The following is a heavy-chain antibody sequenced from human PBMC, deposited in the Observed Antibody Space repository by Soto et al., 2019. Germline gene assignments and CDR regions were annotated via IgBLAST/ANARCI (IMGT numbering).Heavy chain of an antibody. CDR1: GGSISSYY. CDR2: IYYSGST. J-gene: IGHJ4*02. V-gene: IGHV4-59*01. D-gene: IGHD1-7*01. Sequence: QVQLQESGPGLVKPSETLSLTCTVSGGSISSYYWSWIRQPPGKGLEWIGFIYYSGSTNYNPSLKSRVTISVDTSKNQCPLKLSSVTAADTAVYYCAREKTTIGDFDYWGQGTLVTVSS. CDR3: AREKTTIGDFDY.